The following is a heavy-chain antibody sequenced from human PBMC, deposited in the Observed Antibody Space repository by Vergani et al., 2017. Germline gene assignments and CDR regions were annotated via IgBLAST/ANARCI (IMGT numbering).Heavy chain of an antibody. CDR1: GYSFTSYW. CDR3: ARLVAGTGSYFDY. V-gene: IGHV5-51*01. D-gene: IGHD6-19*01. J-gene: IGHJ4*02. CDR2: IDPGDSDT. Sequence: EVQLVQSGAEVKKPGESLKISCKGSGYSFTSYWSGWVRQLPGEGREGMGIIDPGDSDTRYSPSFQGQVTISADKSISTAYLQWSSLKASDTVMYYCARLVAGTGSYFDYWGQGTLVTVSA.